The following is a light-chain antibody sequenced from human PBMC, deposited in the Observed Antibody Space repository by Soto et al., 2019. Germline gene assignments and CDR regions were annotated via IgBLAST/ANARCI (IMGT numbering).Light chain of an antibody. J-gene: IGKJ1*01. Sequence: DSVSTEFTPTLSLSPGERATVYCRASQSVSSNYLAWYQQKPGQAPRLLIYAASSRATGIPDRFSGSGSGTNFTLTIRRLEPEDFAVYYCQLYGNSPQAFGQGTKVDI. CDR1: QSVSSNY. CDR2: AAS. CDR3: QLYGNSPQA. V-gene: IGKV3-20*01.